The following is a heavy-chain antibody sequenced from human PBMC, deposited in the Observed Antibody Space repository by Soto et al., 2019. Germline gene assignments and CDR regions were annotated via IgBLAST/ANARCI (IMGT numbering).Heavy chain of an antibody. CDR3: ARDQTGNAFDI. Sequence: GGSLRLSCAASGFTFSSYAMHWVRQAPGKGLEWVAVISYDGSNKYYADSVKGRFTISRDNSKNTLYLQMNSLRAEDTAVYYCARDQTGNAFDIWGQGTMVTVSS. CDR2: ISYDGSNK. J-gene: IGHJ3*02. D-gene: IGHD7-27*01. CDR1: GFTFSSYA. V-gene: IGHV3-30-3*01.